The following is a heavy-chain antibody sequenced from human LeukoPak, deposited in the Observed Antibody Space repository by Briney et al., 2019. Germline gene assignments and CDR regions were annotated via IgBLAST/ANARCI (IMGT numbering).Heavy chain of an antibody. CDR1: GFTFSSFA. D-gene: IGHD3-10*02. Sequence: GGSLRLSCAASGFTFSSFAMNWVRQAPGKGLEWVSYISSSGSTIYYADSAKGRFTISRDNAKNSLYLQMNSLRAEDTAVYYCAELGITMIGGVWGKGTTVTISS. CDR3: AELGITMIGGV. J-gene: IGHJ6*04. V-gene: IGHV3-48*03. CDR2: ISSSGSTI.